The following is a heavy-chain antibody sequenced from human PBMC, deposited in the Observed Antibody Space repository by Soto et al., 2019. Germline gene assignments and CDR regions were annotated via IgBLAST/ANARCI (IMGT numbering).Heavy chain of an antibody. J-gene: IGHJ3*02. CDR3: AQDYGDYVGAFDI. CDR2: IYYSGST. D-gene: IGHD4-17*01. Sequence: QVQLQESGPGLVKPSETLSLTCTVSGGSISSYYWSWIRQPPGKGLEWIGYIYYSGSTNYNPSLKSRVTISVDTSKNQFSLKLSSVTAADTAVSYCAQDYGDYVGAFDIWGQGTLVTVSS. CDR1: GGSISSYY. V-gene: IGHV4-59*01.